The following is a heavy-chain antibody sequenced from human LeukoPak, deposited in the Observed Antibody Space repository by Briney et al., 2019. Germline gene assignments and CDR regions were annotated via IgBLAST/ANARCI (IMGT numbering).Heavy chain of an antibody. Sequence: GASVEVSCKASGFTFTGYYMHWVRQAPGQGLEWMGWINPNSGGTNYAQKFQGRVTMTRDTSISTAYMELSRLRSDDTAVYYCARGLAYCGGDCYSDYWGQGTLVTVSS. CDR1: GFTFTGYY. CDR3: ARGLAYCGGDCYSDY. D-gene: IGHD2-21*01. CDR2: INPNSGGT. J-gene: IGHJ4*02. V-gene: IGHV1-2*02.